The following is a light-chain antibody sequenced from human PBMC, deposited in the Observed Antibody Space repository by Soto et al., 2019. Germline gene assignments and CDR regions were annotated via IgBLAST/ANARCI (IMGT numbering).Light chain of an antibody. Sequence: VLTQSPGTLSLSPGERATISCRASQSISSSYLAWYQHKPGQAPRLLIYGASSWATGIPHRFSGSGSGTDFTLTISRLEPEDCGMYYCQQYGCSPPFTFGQGTRLEIK. CDR3: QQYGCSPPFT. CDR2: GAS. CDR1: QSISSSY. V-gene: IGKV3-20*01. J-gene: IGKJ2*01.